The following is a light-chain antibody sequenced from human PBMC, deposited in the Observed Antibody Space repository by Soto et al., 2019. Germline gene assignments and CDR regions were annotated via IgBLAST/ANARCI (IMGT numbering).Light chain of an antibody. CDR2: AAS. Sequence: EVVLTQSPGTLSLSPGESATRSCRASQSISTNYLAWYQLKPGQAPRLLIYAASNRLTGIPDGFSGSGSGTDFTLTISRLEHEDFALYYCQQYGRTFGQGTRLEIK. CDR3: QQYGRT. J-gene: IGKJ5*01. V-gene: IGKV3-20*01. CDR1: QSISTNY.